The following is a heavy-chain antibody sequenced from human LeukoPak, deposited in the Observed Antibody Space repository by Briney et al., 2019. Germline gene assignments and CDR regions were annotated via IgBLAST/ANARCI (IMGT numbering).Heavy chain of an antibody. CDR2: ISYDGSNK. Sequence: GSLRLSCAASGFTFSSYGMHWVRQAPGKGLEWVAVISYDGSNKYYADSVKGRFTISRDNSKNTLYLQMNSLRAEDTAVYYCARGDTYYYDSSGFNWGQGTLVTVSS. V-gene: IGHV3-30*03. CDR3: ARGDTYYYDSSGFN. CDR1: GFTFSSYG. D-gene: IGHD3-22*01. J-gene: IGHJ4*02.